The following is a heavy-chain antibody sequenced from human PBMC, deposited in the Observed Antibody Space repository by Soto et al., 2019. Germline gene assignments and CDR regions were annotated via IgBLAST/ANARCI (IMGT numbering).Heavy chain of an antibody. CDR2: ISNDAINK. J-gene: IGHJ6*02. V-gene: IGHV3-30*03. CDR1: GFTFNTYG. Sequence: QVQLVESGGGVVQPGRSLRLSCAASGFTFNTYGMHWVRQAPGKGLEWVAVISNDAINKYYADSVKGRFAISRDDSKNTLYLQMNSLRGEVTAVYYCARPRRDYYSYGGMNVWGQCTAVIVSS. CDR3: ARPRRDYYSYGGMNV.